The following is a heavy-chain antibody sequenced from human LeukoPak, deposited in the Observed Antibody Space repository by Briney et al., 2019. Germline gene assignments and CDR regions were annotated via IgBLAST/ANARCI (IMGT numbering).Heavy chain of an antibody. CDR1: GITLSNYG. Sequence: GALRLSCAFSGITLSNYGMSWVRQAPGKGLEWVAGLSGSGGGTNYADSVQGRFTISRDNPKNTLYLQMNSLRAEDTAVYFCAKRGVVIRVFLVGFHKEAYYFDSWGQGALVTVSS. J-gene: IGHJ4*02. V-gene: IGHV3-23*01. CDR3: AKRGVVIRVFLVGFHKEAYYFDS. D-gene: IGHD3-10*01. CDR2: LSGSGGGT.